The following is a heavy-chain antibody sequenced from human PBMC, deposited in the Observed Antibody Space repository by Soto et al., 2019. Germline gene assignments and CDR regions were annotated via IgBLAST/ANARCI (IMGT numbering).Heavy chain of an antibody. V-gene: IGHV4-39*07. D-gene: IGHD5-18*01. J-gene: IGHJ6*02. Sequence: SETLSLTCTVSGGSISRSSYYWGWIRQPPGKGLEWIGSIYYSGSTYYNPSLKSRLTISVDTSKNQFSLKLSSVTAADTAVYYCARDPSYSYRPYRMDVWGQGTTVTVSS. CDR1: GGSISRSSYY. CDR2: IYYSGST. CDR3: ARDPSYSYRPYRMDV.